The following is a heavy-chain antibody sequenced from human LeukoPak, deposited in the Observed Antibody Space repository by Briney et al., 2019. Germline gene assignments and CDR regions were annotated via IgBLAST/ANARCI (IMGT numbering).Heavy chain of an antibody. Sequence: GGSLRLSCAASGFTFDDYAMHWVRQAPGKGLEWVSYISSSGSTIYYADSVKGRFTISRDNAENSLFLQMDSLRAEDTAVYYCAKSSGWYNSLPFDHWGQGILVTVSS. D-gene: IGHD6-19*01. CDR3: AKSSGWYNSLPFDH. CDR1: GFTFDDYA. CDR2: ISSSGSTI. V-gene: IGHV3-48*03. J-gene: IGHJ4*02.